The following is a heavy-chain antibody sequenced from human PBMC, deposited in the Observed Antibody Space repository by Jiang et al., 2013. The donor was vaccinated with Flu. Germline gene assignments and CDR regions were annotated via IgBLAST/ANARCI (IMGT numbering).Heavy chain of an antibody. J-gene: IGHJ4*02. CDR3: ARLDYGVSFDY. CDR2: IHPSGDT. V-gene: IGHV4-4*09. Sequence: GPGLVKPSETLSLTCSVSGGSMNGYYWSWIRQPPGKRLEWLAYIHPSGDTRYNPSLKSRVTISIDTSKNQVSLSLNSVTAAETAVYYCARLDYGVSFDYWGQGILVTVSS. D-gene: IGHD4/OR15-4a*01. CDR1: GGSMNGYY.